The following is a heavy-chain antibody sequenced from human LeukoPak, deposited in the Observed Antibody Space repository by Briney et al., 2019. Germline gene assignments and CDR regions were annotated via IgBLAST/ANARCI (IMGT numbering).Heavy chain of an antibody. CDR3: AKDTGSPADAITMEDNAFDI. D-gene: IGHD3-3*01. CDR1: GFTLISDG. CDR2: IWYDGSNK. V-gene: IGHV3-33*03. J-gene: IGHJ3*02. Sequence: GGALRLSWSGSGFTLISDGMGWVRQAPGKGLEGEAVIWYDGSNKYYADSVKGRFTISRDNAKNSLDLQMESLRAEATDVYYCAKDTGSPADAITMEDNAFDIWGQGTMVTVSS.